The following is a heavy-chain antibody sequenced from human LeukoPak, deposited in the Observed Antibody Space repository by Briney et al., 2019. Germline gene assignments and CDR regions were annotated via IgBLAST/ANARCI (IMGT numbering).Heavy chain of an antibody. V-gene: IGHV1-46*03. CDR3: ASQDSSGYNLGY. Sequence: ASVKVSCKASGYTFTSYYMYWVRQAPGQGLEWMGIINPSGGSTSYAQKFQGRVTMTRDTSTSTVYMELSSLRSEDTAVYYCASQDSSGYNLGYWGQGTLVTVSS. CDR2: INPSGGST. D-gene: IGHD3-22*01. J-gene: IGHJ4*02. CDR1: GYTFTSYY.